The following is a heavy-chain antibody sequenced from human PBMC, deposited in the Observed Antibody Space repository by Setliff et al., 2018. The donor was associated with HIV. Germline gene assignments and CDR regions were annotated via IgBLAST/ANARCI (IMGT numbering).Heavy chain of an antibody. D-gene: IGHD1-1*01. Sequence: ASVKVSCKVSGYTLTEVSIHWVRQAPGKGLEWMGGFDPEDDETVYAQKFQGRVTMTEDTATDTAYMELSSLRSEDTAVYYCASPLDKTTISAFDIWGQGTLVTVSS. V-gene: IGHV1-24*01. CDR3: ASPLDKTTISAFDI. J-gene: IGHJ3*02. CDR2: FDPEDDET. CDR1: GYTLTEVS.